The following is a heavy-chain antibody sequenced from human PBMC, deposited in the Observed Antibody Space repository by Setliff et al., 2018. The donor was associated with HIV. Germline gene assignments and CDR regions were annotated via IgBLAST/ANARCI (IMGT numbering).Heavy chain of an antibody. Sequence: GSLRLSCAASGFTFSNAWMSWVRQAPGKGLEWVGRIKTKTDAGTTDYAAPVKGRFTISRDDSKNALYLQMNSLKTEDTAMYYCTSSTMIVTPYYWGRGTLVTVSS. CDR2: IKTKTDAGTT. CDR1: GFTFSNAW. D-gene: IGHD3-22*01. CDR3: TSSTMIVTPYY. V-gene: IGHV3-15*01. J-gene: IGHJ4*02.